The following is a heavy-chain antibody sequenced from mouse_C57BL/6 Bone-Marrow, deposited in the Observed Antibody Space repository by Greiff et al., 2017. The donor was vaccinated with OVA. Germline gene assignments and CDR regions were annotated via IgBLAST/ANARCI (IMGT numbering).Heavy chain of an antibody. Sequence: SGAELARPGASVQLSCKASGYTFTSYGISWVKQRTGQGLEWIGEIYPRSGNTYYNEKFKGKATLTADKSSSTAYMELRSLTSEDSAVYFCARGTAQVYYAMDYWGQGTSVTVSS. CDR1: GYTFTSYG. CDR2: IYPRSGNT. CDR3: ARGTAQVYYAMDY. J-gene: IGHJ4*01. D-gene: IGHD3-2*02. V-gene: IGHV1-81*01.